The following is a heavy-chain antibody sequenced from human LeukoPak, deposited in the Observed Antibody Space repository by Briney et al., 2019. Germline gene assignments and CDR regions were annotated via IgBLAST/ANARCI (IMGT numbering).Heavy chain of an antibody. J-gene: IGHJ3*02. CDR3: ARRPEALHAFDT. CDR1: GDSISSSGYY. CDR2: LYYSGTT. V-gene: IGHV4-39*01. Sequence: PSETLSLTCTVSGDSISSSGYYWGWIRQSPGKGLEWIGSLYYSGTTYYNPSLKSRVTISADTSKNQFSLKVSSVTAADTAVYYCARRPEALHAFDTWGQGTTVTVSS.